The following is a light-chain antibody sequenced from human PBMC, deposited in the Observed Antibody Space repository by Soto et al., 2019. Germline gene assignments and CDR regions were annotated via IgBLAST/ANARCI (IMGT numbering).Light chain of an antibody. Sequence: QSVVTQPPSASQTPGQRVTISCSGSRSNVGRNSVSWYQHVPGTAPKLLIYSRDQRPSGVPDRISASRSGTAASLAISGLRSEDEAFYYCAAWDDSLNAWVFGGGTKLTVL. CDR1: RSNVGRNS. V-gene: IGLV1-44*01. CDR3: AAWDDSLNAWV. CDR2: SRD. J-gene: IGLJ3*02.